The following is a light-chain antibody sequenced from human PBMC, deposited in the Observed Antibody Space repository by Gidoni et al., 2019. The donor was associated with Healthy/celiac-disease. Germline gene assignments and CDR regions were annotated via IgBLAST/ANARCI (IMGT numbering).Light chain of an antibody. Sequence: IQLTPSPSSLAASVGDRVTIPCRASQGISNYLAWYQQKPGKVPKLLIYAASTLQSGVPSRFSGSGSGTDFTLTISSLQPEDVATYYWQKYNSAPRTFGQGTKVEIK. CDR2: AAS. CDR3: QKYNSAPRT. J-gene: IGKJ1*01. CDR1: QGISNY. V-gene: IGKV1-27*01.